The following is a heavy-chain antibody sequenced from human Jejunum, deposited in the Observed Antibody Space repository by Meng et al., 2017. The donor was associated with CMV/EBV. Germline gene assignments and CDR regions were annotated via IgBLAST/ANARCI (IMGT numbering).Heavy chain of an antibody. CDR2: IYWDDDK. J-gene: IGHJ4*02. V-gene: IGHV2-5*02. CDR3: AHRPTTGWFFDY. CDR1: RFSLPTSGVG. D-gene: IGHD4-11*01. Sequence: ITLKAVGPALVKPTQTLTLPCTVSRFSLPTSGVGVGWFRQPPGKALEWLALIYWDDDKRYSPSLKSRLAITKDTSKNQVVLTMTNLDPVDTAIYYCAHRPTTGWFFDYWGQGTLVTVSS.